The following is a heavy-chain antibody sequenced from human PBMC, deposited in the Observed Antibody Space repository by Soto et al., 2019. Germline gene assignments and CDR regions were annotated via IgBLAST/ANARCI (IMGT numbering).Heavy chain of an antibody. CDR1: GGSISSTTFY. Sequence: SETLSLTCSVSGGSISSTTFYWGWIRQPPRQGLELIGSISYRGSTSYNPSLKSRVTISVDTSKNQFSLRLPSVTAADTAVYYCATLLGWSNYNYFDSMDPVNLIAAST. CDR2: ISYRGST. J-gene: IGHJ5*01. D-gene: IGHD6-19*01. CDR3: ATLLGWSNYNYFDS. V-gene: IGHV4-39*01.